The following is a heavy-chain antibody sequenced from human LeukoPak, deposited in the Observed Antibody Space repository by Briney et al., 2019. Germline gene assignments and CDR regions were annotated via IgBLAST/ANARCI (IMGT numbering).Heavy chain of an antibody. J-gene: IGHJ5*01. CDR1: GDTFSDYT. V-gene: IGHV1-69*02. CDR2: IIPILGIA. Sequence: ASVKVSCKTSGDTFSDYTVNWVPQGPGQGLEWMGRIIPILGIATYAQKLQDRVTITADRSTSTAYMELSSLRSEDTAVYYCARGRYYGSGSKNWFDSWCQGTPVTVSS. CDR3: ARGRYYGSGSKNWFDS. D-gene: IGHD3-10*01.